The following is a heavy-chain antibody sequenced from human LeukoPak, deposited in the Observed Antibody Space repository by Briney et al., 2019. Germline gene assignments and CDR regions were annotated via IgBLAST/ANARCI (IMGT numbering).Heavy chain of an antibody. CDR2: ISWNSGSI. CDR3: AKGGYYFRAFDI. V-gene: IGHV3-9*01. CDR1: GFTFDDYA. J-gene: IGHJ3*02. D-gene: IGHD3-3*01. Sequence: GRSLRLSCAASGFTFDDYAMHWVRQAPGKGLEWVSGISWNSGSIGYADSVKGRFTISRDNAKNSLYLQMNSLRAEDTALYYCAKGGYYFRAFDIWGQGTMVTVSS.